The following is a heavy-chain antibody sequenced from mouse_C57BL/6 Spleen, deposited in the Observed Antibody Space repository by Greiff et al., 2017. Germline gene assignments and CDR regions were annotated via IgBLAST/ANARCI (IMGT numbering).Heavy chain of an antibody. Sequence: VQLQQSGPELVKPGASVKISCKASGYTFTDYYMNWVKQSHGKSLEWIGDINPNNGGTSYNQKFKGKATLTVDKSSSTAYMELRSLTSEDSAVYYCARGYLYAMDYWGQGTSVTVSS. J-gene: IGHJ4*01. CDR2: INPNNGGT. V-gene: IGHV1-26*01. D-gene: IGHD3-1*01. CDR3: ARGYLYAMDY. CDR1: GYTFTDYY.